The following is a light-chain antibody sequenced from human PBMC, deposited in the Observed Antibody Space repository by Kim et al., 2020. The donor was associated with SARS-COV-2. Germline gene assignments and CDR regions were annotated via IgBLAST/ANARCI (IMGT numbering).Light chain of an antibody. J-gene: IGKJ5*01. CDR1: QSVSSSY. Sequence: EIVLTQSPGTLSLSPGERVTLSCRASQSVSSSYLAWYQQKPGRAPRLLIYGASSRSTGIPDRFSGSGSGTDFTLTINRLEPEDFAVYYWQQYGHLITFGQGTRLEI. CDR3: QQYGHLIT. V-gene: IGKV3-20*01. CDR2: GAS.